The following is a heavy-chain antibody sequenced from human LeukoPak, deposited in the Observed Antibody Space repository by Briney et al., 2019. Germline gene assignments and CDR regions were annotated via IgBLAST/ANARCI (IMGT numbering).Heavy chain of an antibody. CDR1: GYSISSGYY. Sequence: SETLSLTCTVSGYSISSGYYWGWIRQPPGKGLEWIGSIYHSGSTYYNPSLKSRVTISVDTSKNQFSLKLSSVTAADTAVYYCARGASILWFGALGLYFDYWGQGTLVTVSS. V-gene: IGHV4-38-2*02. CDR3: ARGASILWFGALGLYFDY. CDR2: IYHSGST. J-gene: IGHJ4*02. D-gene: IGHD3-10*01.